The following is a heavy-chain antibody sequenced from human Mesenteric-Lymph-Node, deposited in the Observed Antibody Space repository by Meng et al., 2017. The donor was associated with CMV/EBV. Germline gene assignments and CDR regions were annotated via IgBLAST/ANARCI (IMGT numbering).Heavy chain of an antibody. V-gene: IGHV1-2*02. CDR3: ARDPFRGVGVTLDP. CDR1: GYPFTGHY. CDR2: INPNSGGT. D-gene: IGHD3-10*01. J-gene: IGHJ5*02. Sequence: ASGYPFTGHYIQWVRQAPGQGLEWMGWINPNSGGTKYAQKFQGRVTLTRDTSISTAYMDLTSLRSDDTAVYYCARDPFRGVGVTLDPWGQGTLVTVSS.